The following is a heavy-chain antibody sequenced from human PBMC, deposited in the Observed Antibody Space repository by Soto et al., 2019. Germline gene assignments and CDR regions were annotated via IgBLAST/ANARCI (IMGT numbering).Heavy chain of an antibody. CDR3: ARQGYGDFPMGYFDY. J-gene: IGHJ4*02. Sequence: SETLSLTCTVSGGSISSYYWSWIRQPPGKGLEWIGYIYYSGSTNYNPSLKSRVTISVDTSKNQFSLKLSSVTAADTAVYYCARQGYGDFPMGYFDYWGQGTLVTVSS. D-gene: IGHD4-17*01. CDR2: IYYSGST. CDR1: GGSISSYY. V-gene: IGHV4-59*01.